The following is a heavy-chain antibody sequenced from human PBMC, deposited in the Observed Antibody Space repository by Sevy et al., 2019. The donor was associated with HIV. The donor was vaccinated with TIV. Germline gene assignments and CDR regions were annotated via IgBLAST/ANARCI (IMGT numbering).Heavy chain of an antibody. CDR2: ISSSSSYI. CDR1: GFTFSSYS. V-gene: IGHV3-21*01. Sequence: GESLKISCAASGFTFSSYSMNWVRQAPGKGLEWVSSISSSSSYIYYANSVKGRFTISRENAKNSLYLQMNSLRAEDTAVYYCARDFNSENYFDYWGQGTLVTVSS. J-gene: IGHJ4*02. D-gene: IGHD1-20*01. CDR3: ARDFNSENYFDY.